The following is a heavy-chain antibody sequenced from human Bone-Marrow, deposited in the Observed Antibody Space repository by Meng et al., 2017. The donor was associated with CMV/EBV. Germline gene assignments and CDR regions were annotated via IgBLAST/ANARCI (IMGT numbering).Heavy chain of an antibody. CDR1: GFTFSSYE. CDR3: ARDGPAIFGAGFDY. CDR2: ISSSGSTI. D-gene: IGHD3-3*01. V-gene: IGHV3-48*03. J-gene: IGHJ4*02. Sequence: GSLRLSCAASGFTFSSYEMNWVRQAPGKGLEWVSYISSSGSTIYYADSVKGRFNISRDNAKNSLYLQMNSLRAEDTAVYYCARDGPAIFGAGFDYWGQGTLVPSPQ.